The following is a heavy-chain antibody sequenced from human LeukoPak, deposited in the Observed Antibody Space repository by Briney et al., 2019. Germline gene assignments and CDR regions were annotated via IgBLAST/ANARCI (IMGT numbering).Heavy chain of an antibody. D-gene: IGHD6-13*01. V-gene: IGHV1-2*02. J-gene: IGHJ4*02. Sequence: GSVKVSCKGSGYTLPRYYMHWVRQAPGQGLGWVGWINPNSGGTNYAQKFQGRVTMTRDTSISTAYMELSRLRSDDTAVYYCARDNVWGIAAAGRPGYWGQGTLVTVSS. CDR3: ARDNVWGIAAAGRPGY. CDR1: GYTLPRYY. CDR2: INPNSGGT.